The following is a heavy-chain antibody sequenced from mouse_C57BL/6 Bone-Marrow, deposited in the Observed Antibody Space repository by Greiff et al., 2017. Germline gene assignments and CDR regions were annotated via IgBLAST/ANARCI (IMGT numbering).Heavy chain of an antibody. Sequence: VKLQESDAELVKPGASVKISCKVSGYTFTDHTIHWMQQRPEQSLEWLGYISPRDGSTKYNEKFKGKATLTADKSSSTAYMQLNGLTSEDYAVYFCARWTVIVRNWYCDVWGTGTTVTVSS. D-gene: IGHD1-1*01. CDR1: GYTFTDHT. CDR3: ARWTVIVRNWYCDV. J-gene: IGHJ1*03. V-gene: IGHV1-78*01. CDR2: ISPRDGST.